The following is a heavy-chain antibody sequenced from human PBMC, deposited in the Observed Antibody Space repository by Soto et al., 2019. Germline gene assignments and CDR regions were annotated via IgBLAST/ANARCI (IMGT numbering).Heavy chain of an antibody. CDR1: GYTLTELS. CDR3: ARHPGGRGYYYGMEV. J-gene: IGHJ6*02. D-gene: IGHD2-15*01. CDR2: FDPEDGET. Sequence: ASVKVSCKVSGYTLTELSMHWVRQAPGKGLEWMGGFDPEDGETNYAQKFQGRVSITADESTSTAYMELSSLRSEDTAVYYCARHPGGRGYYYGMEVWGQGTTVTVSS. V-gene: IGHV1-24*01.